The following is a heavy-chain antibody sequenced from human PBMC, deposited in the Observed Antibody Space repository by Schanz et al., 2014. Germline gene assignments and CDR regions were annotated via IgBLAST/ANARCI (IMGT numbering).Heavy chain of an antibody. CDR2: INPSGGST. J-gene: IGHJ3*02. Sequence: QVQLVQSGAEVKKPGASVKVSCKASGYTFTSYYMHWVRQAPGQGLEWMGIINPSGGSTSYAQKCQGRVTMTRDTSTSTVYMELSSLRSEDTAVYFCARGPSTGAFDIWGQGTMVNVSS. CDR3: ARGPSTGAFDI. CDR1: GYTFTSYY. V-gene: IGHV1-46*03.